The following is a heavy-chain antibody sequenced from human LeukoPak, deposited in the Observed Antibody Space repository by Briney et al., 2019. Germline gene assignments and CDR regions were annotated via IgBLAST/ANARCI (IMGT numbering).Heavy chain of an antibody. J-gene: IGHJ4*02. D-gene: IGHD6-19*01. V-gene: IGHV3-23*01. CDR2: ITVSGDTT. CDR1: GFTLSSHV. CDR3: AKAYSSGWAPYDY. Sequence: GGSLRLSCAASGFTLSSHVMSWVSQAPGKGLEWVSDITVSGDTTHYADSVKGRFTISSDNSESTLSLQMTSLRAEDTAVYYCAKAYSSGWAPYDYWGQGTLVTVSS.